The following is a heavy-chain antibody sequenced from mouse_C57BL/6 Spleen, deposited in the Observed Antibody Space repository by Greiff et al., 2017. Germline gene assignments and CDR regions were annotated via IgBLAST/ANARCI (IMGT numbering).Heavy chain of an antibody. D-gene: IGHD2-5*01. CDR3: ARGAPYYSNYEYYFDY. Sequence: QVQLQQPGAELVRPGSSVKLSCKASGYTFTSYWMHWVKQRPIQGLEWIGNIDPSDSETHYNQKFKDKATLTVDKSSSTAYMQLSSLTSEDSAVYYCARGAPYYSNYEYYFDYWGQGTTLTVSS. V-gene: IGHV1-52*01. J-gene: IGHJ2*01. CDR2: IDPSDSET. CDR1: GYTFTSYW.